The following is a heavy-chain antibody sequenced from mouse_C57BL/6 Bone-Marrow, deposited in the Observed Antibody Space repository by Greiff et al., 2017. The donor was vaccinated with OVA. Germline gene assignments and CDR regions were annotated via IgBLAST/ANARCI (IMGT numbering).Heavy chain of an antibody. Sequence: QVQLQQSGAELARPGASVKLSCKASGYTFTSYGISWVKQRTGQGLEWIGEIYPRSGNTYYNEKFKGKATMTADKSYRTAYIELLSLTSEDSAVSFCARGDLGYWGQGTTLTVSS. CDR2: IYPRSGNT. J-gene: IGHJ2*01. CDR1: GYTFTSYG. V-gene: IGHV1-81*01. CDR3: ARGDLGY.